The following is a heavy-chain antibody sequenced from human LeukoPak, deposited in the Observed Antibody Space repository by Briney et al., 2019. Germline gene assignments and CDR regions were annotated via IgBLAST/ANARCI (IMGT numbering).Heavy chain of an antibody. V-gene: IGHV4-34*01. CDR2: TNHSGST. Sequence: PSETLSLTCAVYGGSFSGYYWSWIRQPPGKGLEWIGETNHSGSTNYNPSLKSRVTISVDTSKNQFSLKLSSVTAADTAVYYCASFRTDEAAFDYWGQGTLVTVSS. CDR3: ASFRTDEAAFDY. J-gene: IGHJ4*02. CDR1: GGSFSGYY. D-gene: IGHD2-15*01.